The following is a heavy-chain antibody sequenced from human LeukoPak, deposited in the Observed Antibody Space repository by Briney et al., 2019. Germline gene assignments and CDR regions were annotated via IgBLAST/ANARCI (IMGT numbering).Heavy chain of an antibody. Sequence: PSETLSLTCTVSGGSISSSSCYWGWIRQPPGKGLEWIGSIYYSGSTYYSPSLKSRVTISIDTSKNQFSLKLSSVTAADTAVYYCARDVTVTTSESSYFDYWGQGTLVTVSS. CDR2: IYYSGST. V-gene: IGHV4-39*01. CDR3: ARDVTVTTSESSYFDY. J-gene: IGHJ4*02. D-gene: IGHD4-17*01. CDR1: GGSISSSSCY.